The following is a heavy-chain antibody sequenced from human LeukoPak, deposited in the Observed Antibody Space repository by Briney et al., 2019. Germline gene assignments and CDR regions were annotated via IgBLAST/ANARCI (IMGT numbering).Heavy chain of an antibody. CDR1: GFTFSDYY. D-gene: IGHD2-21*02. V-gene: IGHV3-11*04. CDR2: ISSGGGIK. CDR3: ARGFQVTEYYFDY. J-gene: IGHJ4*02. Sequence: SGGSLRLSCAASGFTFSDYYMSWIRQAPGKGLEWISYISSGGGIKNYADSVKGRFTISRGNAKNSLYLQMNSLRAEDTAVYYCARGFQVTEYYFDYWGQGTLVTVSS.